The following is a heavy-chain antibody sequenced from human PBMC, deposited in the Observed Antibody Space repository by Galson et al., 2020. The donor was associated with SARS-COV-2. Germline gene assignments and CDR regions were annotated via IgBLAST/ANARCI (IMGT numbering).Heavy chain of an antibody. CDR3: ARLYYFDSSGHYPVLDY. V-gene: IGHV1-3*01. CDR1: GYTFTNYA. D-gene: IGHD3-22*01. Sequence: ASVKVSCKASGYTFTNYAIHWVRQAPGQRLEWMGWINAGNANTKYSQKFQGRVTITRDTSASTTYMEMSSLTSEDTAVYYCARLYYFDSSGHYPVLDYWGRGTLVTVSS. CDR2: INAGNANT. J-gene: IGHJ4*02.